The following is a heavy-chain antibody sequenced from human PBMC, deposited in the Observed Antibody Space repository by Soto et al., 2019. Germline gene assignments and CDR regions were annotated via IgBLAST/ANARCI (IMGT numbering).Heavy chain of an antibody. CDR1: GFTFSSYA. D-gene: IGHD6-13*01. CDR3: ARFLPAAGTDF. CDR2: ISGSGGST. Sequence: SLRLSCAASGFTFSSYAMSWVRQAPGKGLEWVSAISGSGGSTYYADSVKGRFTISRDNSKNILYLQMNSLRADDTALYYCARFLPAAGTDFWGQGTPVTVSS. V-gene: IGHV3-23*01. J-gene: IGHJ4*02.